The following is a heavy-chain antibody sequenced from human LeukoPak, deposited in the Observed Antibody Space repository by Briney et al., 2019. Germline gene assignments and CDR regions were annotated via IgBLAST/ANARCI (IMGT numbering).Heavy chain of an antibody. CDR2: ISGSGGST. V-gene: IGHV3-23*01. D-gene: IGHD3-3*01. CDR3: ARDPELRFLEEGAFDI. J-gene: IGHJ3*02. Sequence: GGSLRLSCAASGFTFSSYAMSWVRQAPGKGLEWVSAISGSGGSTHYADSVKGRFTISRDNSKNTLYLQMNSLRAEDTAVYYCARDPELRFLEEGAFDIWGQGTMVTVSS. CDR1: GFTFSSYA.